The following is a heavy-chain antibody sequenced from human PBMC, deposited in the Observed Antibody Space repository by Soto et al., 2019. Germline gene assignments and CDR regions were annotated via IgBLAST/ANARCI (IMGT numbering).Heavy chain of an antibody. CDR3: ATQPYSGDWHEGNYFDY. J-gene: IGHJ4*02. CDR1: LYTFTNYG. D-gene: IGHD6-19*01. CDR2: ISPYSGNT. V-gene: IGHV1-18*01. Sequence: QVQLVQSRAEVKKPGASVQVSCKTSLYTFTNYGFSWVRQAPGQGLEWMGWISPYSGNTNYAQKLQGRVTLTTDTSTNTAYLELRSLKSDDTAVYYCATQPYSGDWHEGNYFDYWGQGTLVTVSS.